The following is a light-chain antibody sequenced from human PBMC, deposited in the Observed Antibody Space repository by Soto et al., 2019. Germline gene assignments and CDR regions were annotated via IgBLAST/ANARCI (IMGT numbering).Light chain of an antibody. V-gene: IGLV3-21*01. CDR2: SDT. Sequence: SYELTQPPSVSVAPGETARISCGGNNIGSKGVHWYQQKPGQAPVLVIYSDTDLPPVIPERFSGSNSANMATLTISRVEGGDGADYYCQVWDSGSAHVLFGGGTKLTVL. CDR1: NIGSKG. J-gene: IGLJ2*01. CDR3: QVWDSGSAHVL.